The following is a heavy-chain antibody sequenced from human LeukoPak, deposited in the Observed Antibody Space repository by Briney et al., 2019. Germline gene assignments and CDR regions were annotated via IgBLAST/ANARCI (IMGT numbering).Heavy chain of an antibody. CDR3: AKDLRITTLYYYMDV. CDR2: ISYDGSNK. CDR1: GFTFSSYG. D-gene: IGHD3-10*01. V-gene: IGHV3-30*18. Sequence: AGGSLRLSCAASGFTFSSYGVHWVRQAPGKGLEWVAVISYDGSNKYYADSVKGRFTISRDNSKNTLYLQMNSLRAEDTAVYYCAKDLRITTLYYYMDVWGKGTTVTVSS. J-gene: IGHJ6*03.